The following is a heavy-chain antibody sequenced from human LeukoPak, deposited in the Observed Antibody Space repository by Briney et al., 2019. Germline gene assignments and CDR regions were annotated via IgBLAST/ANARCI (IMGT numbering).Heavy chain of an antibody. J-gene: IGHJ2*01. CDR3: VVVLVPAAVWQFDV. CDR2: IWPDGNKK. D-gene: IGHD2-2*01. V-gene: IGHV3-33*08. Sequence: PGGSLRLSCAASGFTFSSYGMHWVRQAPGRGLEWVAVIWPDGNKKEYADSVRGRFIVSKDNSENTLSLQMNSLRAEDTAVYYCVVVLVPAAVWQFDVWGRGTLVTVSS. CDR1: GFTFSSYG.